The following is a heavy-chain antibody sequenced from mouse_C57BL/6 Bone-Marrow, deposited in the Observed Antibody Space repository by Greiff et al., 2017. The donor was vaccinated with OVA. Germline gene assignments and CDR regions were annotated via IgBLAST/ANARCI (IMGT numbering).Heavy chain of an antibody. D-gene: IGHD1-1*01. CDR2: IYPSDSET. J-gene: IGHJ4*01. CDR3: ARRYYYGSRGAMDY. CDR1: GYTFTSYW. V-gene: IGHV1-61*01. Sequence: QVQLQQPGAELVRPGSSVKLSCKASGYTFTSYWMDWVKQRPGQGLEWIGNIYPSDSETHYNQKFKDKATLTVDKSSSTAYMQLSSLTSEDSAVYYGARRYYYGSRGAMDYWGQGTSVTVSS.